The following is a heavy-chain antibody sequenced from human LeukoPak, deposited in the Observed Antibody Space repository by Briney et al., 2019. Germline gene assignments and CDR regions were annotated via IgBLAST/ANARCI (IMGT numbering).Heavy chain of an antibody. CDR3: AKGLDSSGAEY. V-gene: IGHV3-30*18. CDR2: ILEDESKK. J-gene: IGHJ4*02. D-gene: IGHD6-19*01. CDR1: GFTFSSYG. Sequence: GGSLRLSCAASGFTFSSYGMHWVRQAPGKGLEWVAVILEDESKKYNADSVNGRFTISRENSKNTLYLQMNSMGAEDTAMYYCAKGLDSSGAEYWGRGTLVTVSS.